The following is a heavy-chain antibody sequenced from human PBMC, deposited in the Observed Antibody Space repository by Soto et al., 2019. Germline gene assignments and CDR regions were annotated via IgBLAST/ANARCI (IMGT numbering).Heavy chain of an antibody. CDR2: IKSKTDGGTT. J-gene: IGHJ4*02. V-gene: IGHV3-15*01. D-gene: IGHD2-8*01. Sequence: GGSLSLSCAASGFTFSNAWMSWVRQAPGKGLEWVGRIKSKTDGGTTDYAAPVKGRFTISRDDSKNTLYLQMNSLKTEDTDVYYCTTDAYCTNGVCYNYWGQGTLVTVSS. CDR3: TTDAYCTNGVCYNY. CDR1: GFTFSNAW.